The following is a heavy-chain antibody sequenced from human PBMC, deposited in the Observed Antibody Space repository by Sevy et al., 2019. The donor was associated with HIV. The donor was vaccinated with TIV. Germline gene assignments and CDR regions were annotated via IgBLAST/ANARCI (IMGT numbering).Heavy chain of an antibody. J-gene: IGHJ4*02. CDR3: AKDGAVAPSDY. Sequence: GGSLRLSCAASGFPLRNYAMSWVRQAPGKGLEWVSSISGSGGSTYYADSVKGRFTISRDNFQKTLDLEMNSLRAEDTAVYYCAKDGAVAPSDYWGQGTLVTVSS. CDR1: GFPLRNYA. CDR2: ISGSGGST. D-gene: IGHD6-19*01. V-gene: IGHV3-23*01.